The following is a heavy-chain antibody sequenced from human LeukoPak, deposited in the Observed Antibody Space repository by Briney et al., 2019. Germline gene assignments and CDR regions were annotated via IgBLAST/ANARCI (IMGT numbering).Heavy chain of an antibody. Sequence: EGSLRLSCAASGFTFSSYAMHWVRQAPGKGLEWVAVISYDGSNKYYADSVKGRFTISRDNSKNTLYLQMNSLRAEDTAVYYCAREKRDYGDLPLDYWGQGTLVTVSS. D-gene: IGHD4-17*01. CDR1: GFTFSSYA. V-gene: IGHV3-30*04. CDR3: AREKRDYGDLPLDY. J-gene: IGHJ4*02. CDR2: ISYDGSNK.